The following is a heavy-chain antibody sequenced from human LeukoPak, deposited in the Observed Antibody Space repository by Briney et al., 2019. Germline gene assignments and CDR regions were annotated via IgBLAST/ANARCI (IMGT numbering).Heavy chain of an antibody. Sequence: ASVKVSCKASGYTFTGYYMHWVRQAPGQGLEWMGWINPNSGGTNYAQKFQGRVTMTRDTSISTAYMELSRLRSDDTAVYYCARELYYDILTGYSNWFDHWGQGTLVTVSS. CDR1: GYTFTGYY. D-gene: IGHD3-9*01. J-gene: IGHJ5*02. CDR2: INPNSGGT. V-gene: IGHV1-2*02. CDR3: ARELYYDILTGYSNWFDH.